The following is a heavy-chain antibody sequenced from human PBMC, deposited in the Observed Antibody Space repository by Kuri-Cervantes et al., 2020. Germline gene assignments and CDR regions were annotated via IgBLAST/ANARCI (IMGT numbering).Heavy chain of an antibody. V-gene: IGHV3-30*18. CDR3: AKDKWVHYYDSSGPGYFDY. D-gene: IGHD3-22*01. J-gene: IGHJ4*02. Sequence: LTCAASGFTFSSYGMHWVRQAPGKGLEWVAVISYDGSNKYYADSVKGRFTISRDNSKNTLYLQMNSLRAEDTAVCYCAKDKWVHYYDSSGPGYFDYWGQGTLVTVSS. CDR1: GFTFSSYG. CDR2: ISYDGSNK.